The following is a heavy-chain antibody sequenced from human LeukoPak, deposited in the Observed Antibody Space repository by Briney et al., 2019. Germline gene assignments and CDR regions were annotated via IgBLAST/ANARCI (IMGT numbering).Heavy chain of an antibody. J-gene: IGHJ4*02. CDR1: GFTFSSYG. CDR3: AKDQSSWYNFDY. V-gene: IGHV3-30*02. D-gene: IGHD6-13*01. CDR2: IRYDGSDK. Sequence: GGSLRLSCAASGFTFSSYGMHWVRQAPGKGLEWVAFIRYDGSDKFYADSVKGRFTISRDNSKNTLYLQMNSLRAEDTALYYCAKDQSSWYNFDYWGQGTLVTVSS.